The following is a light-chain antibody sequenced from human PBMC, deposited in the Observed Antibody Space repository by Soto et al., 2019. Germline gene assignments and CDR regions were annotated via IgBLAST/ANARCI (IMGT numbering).Light chain of an antibody. J-gene: IGKJ2*01. CDR2: AAS. V-gene: IGKV1-39*01. CDR1: QSISSD. CDR3: QQSYSTPYT. Sequence: DIQMTQSPSSLSASVGDRVTITCRASQSISSDFNWYQQKPGKAPKLLIYAASTLRSGVPSRFSGSGSGTNFALTISILQPEDFAAYYCQQSYSTPYTGGQGTNLEI.